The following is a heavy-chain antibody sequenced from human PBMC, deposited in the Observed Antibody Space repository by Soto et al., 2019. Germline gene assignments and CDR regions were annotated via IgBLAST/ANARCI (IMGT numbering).Heavy chain of an antibody. V-gene: IGHV3-21*01. Sequence: PGGSLRLSCAASGFTFSSYTMNWVRQAPGKGLEWVSSVSSSSTYIYYADSVKGRFTISRDNAKNSLYLQMNSLRAEDTAIYYCARGSHSTTWYGGQFDYWGQGTLVTVPQ. CDR1: GFTFSSYT. CDR2: VSSSSTYI. D-gene: IGHD6-13*01. CDR3: ARGSHSTTWYGGQFDY. J-gene: IGHJ4*02.